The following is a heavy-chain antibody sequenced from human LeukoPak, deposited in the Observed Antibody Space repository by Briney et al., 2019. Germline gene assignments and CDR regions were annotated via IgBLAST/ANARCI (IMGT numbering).Heavy chain of an antibody. Sequence: SETLSLTCAVYGGSFSGYYWNWIRQPAGKGLEWIGRIYTGGSTNYNPSLKSRVTMSIDTSKNQFSLKLNSVTAADTAVYYCTRGIAAVGYFDYWGQGTLVTVSS. D-gene: IGHD6-13*01. J-gene: IGHJ4*02. V-gene: IGHV4-59*10. CDR1: GGSFSGYY. CDR3: TRGIAAVGYFDY. CDR2: IYTGGST.